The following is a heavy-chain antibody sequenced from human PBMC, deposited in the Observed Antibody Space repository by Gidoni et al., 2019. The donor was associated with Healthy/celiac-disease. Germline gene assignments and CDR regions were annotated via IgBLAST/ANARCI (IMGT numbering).Heavy chain of an antibody. Sequence: QVQLQQWGAGLLKPSETLSLTCAVYGGSFSGYYWSWIRQPPGKGLEWIGEINHSGSTNYNPSLKSRVTISVDTSKNQFSLKLSSVTAADTAVYYCASRRYYDFWSGLNWFDPWGQGTLVTVSS. CDR3: ASRRYYDFWSGLNWFDP. CDR1: GGSFSGYY. D-gene: IGHD3-3*01. J-gene: IGHJ5*02. V-gene: IGHV4-34*01. CDR2: INHSGST.